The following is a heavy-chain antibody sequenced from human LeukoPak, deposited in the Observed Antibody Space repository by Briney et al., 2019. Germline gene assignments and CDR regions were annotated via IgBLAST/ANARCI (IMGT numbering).Heavy chain of an antibody. V-gene: IGHV4-31*03. CDR1: GGSISSGGYY. CDR2: IYYSGST. D-gene: IGHD4-23*01. CDR3: AREATVERFDY. J-gene: IGHJ4*02. Sequence: SETLSLTCTVSGGSISSGGYYWSWIRQLPGKGLEWIGYIYYSGSTYYNPSLKSRVTISVDTSKNQFSLKLSSVTAADTAVYYCAREATVERFDYWGQGTLVTVSS.